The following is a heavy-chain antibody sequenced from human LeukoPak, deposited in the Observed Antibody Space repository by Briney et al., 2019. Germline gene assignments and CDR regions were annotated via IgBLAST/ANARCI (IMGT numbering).Heavy chain of an antibody. D-gene: IGHD6-6*01. Sequence: PGGSLRLSCAASGFTFSSYSMNWVRQAPGKGLEWVSSISSSSSYIYYADSVKGRFTISRDNAKNSLYLQMNNLRAEDTAVYYCARDASGLVRYWGQGTLVTVSS. CDR1: GFTFSSYS. CDR3: ARDASGLVRY. J-gene: IGHJ4*02. V-gene: IGHV3-21*01. CDR2: ISSSSSYI.